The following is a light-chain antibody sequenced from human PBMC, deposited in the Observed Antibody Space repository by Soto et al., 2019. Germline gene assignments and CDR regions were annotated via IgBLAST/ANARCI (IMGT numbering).Light chain of an antibody. CDR1: QSVTSNY. Sequence: EIVLTQSPGTLSLSPGERATLSCRASQSVTSNYLAWYRQKPGQAPRLLIYGASSRATAIPDRFSGSGSGTDFTLTISRLEPEDFAVYYCQHYDGSPTFGQGTKVEI. V-gene: IGKV3-20*01. CDR2: GAS. CDR3: QHYDGSPT. J-gene: IGKJ1*01.